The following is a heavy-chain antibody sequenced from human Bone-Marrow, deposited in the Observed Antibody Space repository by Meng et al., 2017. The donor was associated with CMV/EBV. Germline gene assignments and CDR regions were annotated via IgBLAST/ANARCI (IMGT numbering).Heavy chain of an antibody. V-gene: IGHV3-30*04. D-gene: IGHD3-9*01. CDR3: AREERYYDILTGYYFGGRYYYYGMDV. CDR1: GFTFSSYA. J-gene: IGHJ6*02. Sequence: GESLKISCAASGFTFSSYAMHWVRQAPGKGLEWVAVISYDGSNKYYADSVKGRFTISRDNSKNTLYLQMNSLRAEDTAVYYCAREERYYDILTGYYFGGRYYYYGMDVWGQGTLVTVSS. CDR2: ISYDGSNK.